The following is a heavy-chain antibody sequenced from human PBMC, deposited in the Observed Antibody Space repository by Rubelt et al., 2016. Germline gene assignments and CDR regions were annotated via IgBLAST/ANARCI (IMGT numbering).Heavy chain of an antibody. D-gene: IGHD1-26*01. CDR1: GFTFSTTH. Sequence: SGGGLVQPGGSLRLSCAVSGFTFSTTHMNWVRQAPGKGLEWVSTISASGGSTYYADSVKGRFTISRDDSKNTLYLQMNSLRVEDTAVYYCAKGYSGSYDSSSDYWGQGTLVTVSS. V-gene: IGHV3-23*01. J-gene: IGHJ4*02. CDR2: ISASGGST. CDR3: AKGYSGSYDSSSDY.